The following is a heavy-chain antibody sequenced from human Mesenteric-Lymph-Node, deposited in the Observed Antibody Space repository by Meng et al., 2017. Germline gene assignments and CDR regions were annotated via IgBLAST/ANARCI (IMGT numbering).Heavy chain of an antibody. Sequence: SQTRSLTCAVYGGSFSGYYWSWIRQPPGKGLEWIGEINHSGSTNYNPSLKSRVTISVDTSKNQFSLKLSSVTAADTAVYYCARRDAYYDILTGYYTSASWFDPWGQGTLVTVSS. D-gene: IGHD3-9*01. CDR2: INHSGST. V-gene: IGHV4-34*01. CDR3: ARRDAYYDILTGYYTSASWFDP. J-gene: IGHJ5*02. CDR1: GGSFSGYY.